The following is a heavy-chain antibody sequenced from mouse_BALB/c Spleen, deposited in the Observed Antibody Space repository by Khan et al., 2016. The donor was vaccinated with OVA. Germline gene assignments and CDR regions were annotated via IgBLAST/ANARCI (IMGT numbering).Heavy chain of an antibody. Sequence: QIQLVQSGPELKKPGETVKISCKASGYTFTNYVMNWVKQSPGKGLKWMGWINTYTREPTYADDFKRRLAFSLETSASTAYLQINSLKNEDTATYFCARFHGGYWGQGTTLTVSS. CDR1: GYTFTNYV. J-gene: IGHJ2*01. CDR3: ARFHGGY. CDR2: INTYTREP. V-gene: IGHV9-3-1*01.